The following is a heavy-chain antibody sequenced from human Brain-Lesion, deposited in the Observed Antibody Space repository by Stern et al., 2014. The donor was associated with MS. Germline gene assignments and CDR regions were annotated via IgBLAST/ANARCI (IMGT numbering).Heavy chain of an antibody. V-gene: IGHV4-39*01. CDR1: GGSISSNSYY. CDR3: AKVWLGELPENPFDY. J-gene: IGHJ4*02. Sequence: VQLLESGPGLVKPSETLSLTCTVSGGSISSNSYYWGWIRQPPGKGLEWIGGIYYRGSTYYNPSLKSRVTLSKDTSQNQFSLNLNSVTAADTAVYFCAKVWLGELPENPFDYWGQGTLVTVSS. D-gene: IGHD3-10*01. CDR2: IYYRGST.